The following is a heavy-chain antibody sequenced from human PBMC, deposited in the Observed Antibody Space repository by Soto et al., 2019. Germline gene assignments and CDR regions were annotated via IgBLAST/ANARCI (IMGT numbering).Heavy chain of an antibody. CDR1: GFTFSSYA. CDR3: AKGRGQNWNFHY. J-gene: IGHJ4*02. V-gene: IGHV3-23*01. D-gene: IGHD1-7*01. CDR2: ISGSGGTA. Sequence: EVQLLESGGGSVQPGGSLRLSCAASGFTFSSYAMHWVRRPPGKGLEWVSSISGSGGTAYYADSVKGRFSISRDSLVNTLYLQMNSLRAEDTAVYYCAKGRGQNWNFHYGGQGTLVTVSP.